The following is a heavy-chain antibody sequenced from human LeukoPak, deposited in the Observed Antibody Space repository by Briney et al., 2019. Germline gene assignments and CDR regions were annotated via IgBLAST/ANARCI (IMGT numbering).Heavy chain of an antibody. D-gene: IGHD5-24*01. CDR3: ARDARGDGYNAGDY. CDR2: ISYDGSNK. CDR1: GFTFDTYW. J-gene: IGHJ4*02. V-gene: IGHV3-30-3*01. Sequence: GGSLRLSCTASGFTFDTYWMNWARQAPGKGLEWVAVISYDGSNKYYADSVKGRFTISRDNSKNTLYLQMNSLRAEDTAVYYCARDARGDGYNAGDYWGQGTLVTVSS.